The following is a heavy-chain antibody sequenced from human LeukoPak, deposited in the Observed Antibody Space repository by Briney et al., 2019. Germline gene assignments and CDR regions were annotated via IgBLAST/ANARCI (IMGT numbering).Heavy chain of an antibody. CDR1: GFTFSSYS. V-gene: IGHV3-48*01. CDR3: ARVRGDYGGNQYYFDY. D-gene: IGHD4-23*01. Sequence: GGSLRLSCAASGFTFSSYSMNWVRQAPGKGLEWVSYTSSSSSTIYYADSVKGRFTISRDNAKNSLYLQMNSLRAEDTAVYYCARVRGDYGGNQYYFDYWGQGTLVTVSS. J-gene: IGHJ4*02. CDR2: TSSSSSTI.